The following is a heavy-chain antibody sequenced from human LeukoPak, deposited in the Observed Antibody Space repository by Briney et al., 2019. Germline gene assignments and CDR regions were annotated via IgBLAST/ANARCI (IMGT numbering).Heavy chain of an antibody. D-gene: IGHD3-22*01. CDR1: GYSISIGYY. CDR3: ARVAYYYDSSGYLNWFDP. J-gene: IGHJ5*02. Sequence: PSETLSLTCTVSGYSISIGYYWGWTRQPPGKGLEWIGSIYHSESTYYNPSLKSRVTISVDTSKNQFSLKLSSVTAADTAVYYCARVAYYYDSSGYLNWFDPWGQGTLVTVSS. CDR2: IYHSEST. V-gene: IGHV4-38-2*02.